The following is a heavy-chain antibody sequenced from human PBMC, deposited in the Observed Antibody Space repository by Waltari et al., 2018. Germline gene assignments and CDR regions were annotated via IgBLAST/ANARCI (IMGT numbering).Heavy chain of an antibody. J-gene: IGHJ3*01. CDR1: GFNFRAHG. V-gene: IGHV3-30*18. CDR3: AKGTTVTTLDAFDL. D-gene: IGHD4-17*01. Sequence: QEQLVESGGGVVQPGRSLRLSCAASGFNFRAHGMHWVRQAPGKGLECVADISYDGSHPYHADSVKGRFTISRDNSKNTVYLQMDSLRVEDTAVYYCAKGTTVTTLDAFDLWGQGTMVTVSS. CDR2: ISYDGSHP.